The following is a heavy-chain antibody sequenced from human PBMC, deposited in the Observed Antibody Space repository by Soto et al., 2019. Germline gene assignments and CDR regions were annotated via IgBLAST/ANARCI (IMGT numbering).Heavy chain of an antibody. CDR3: ASGPAATLQGSGGWFDP. V-gene: IGHV4-59*08. J-gene: IGHJ5*02. CDR1: GGSISSYY. D-gene: IGHD2-2*01. CDR2: IYYSGST. Sequence: SETLSLTCTVSGGSISSYYWSWIRQPPGKGLEWIGYIYYSGSTNYNPPLKSRVTISIDKSKNQFSLKLSSVTAADTAVYYCASGPAATLQGSGGWFDPWGQGTLVTVSS.